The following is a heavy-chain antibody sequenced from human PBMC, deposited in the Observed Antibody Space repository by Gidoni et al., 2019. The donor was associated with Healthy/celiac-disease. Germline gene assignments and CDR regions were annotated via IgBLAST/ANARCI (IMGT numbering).Heavy chain of an antibody. Sequence: EVQLVESGGGLVKPGGSLRLSCAASGFTFSSYSMNWVRQAPGKGLEWVSSISSSSSYIYYAESVKGRFTISRDNAKNSLYLQMNSLRAEDTAVYYCARDGSGPGGAFDIWGQGTMVTVSS. V-gene: IGHV3-21*01. D-gene: IGHD3-10*01. CDR3: ARDGSGPGGAFDI. J-gene: IGHJ3*02. CDR1: GFTFSSYS. CDR2: ISSSSSYI.